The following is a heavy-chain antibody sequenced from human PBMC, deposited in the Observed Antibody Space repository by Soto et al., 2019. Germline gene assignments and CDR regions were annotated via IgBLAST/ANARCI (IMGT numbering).Heavy chain of an antibody. CDR3: ARGHVVVTAGWFDP. CDR2: IIPIFGTA. V-gene: IGHV1-69*13. D-gene: IGHD2-21*02. J-gene: IGHJ5*02. Sequence: ASVKVSCKASGGTFSSYAISWVRQAPGQGLEWMGGIIPIFGTANYAQKFQGRVTITADESTSTAYMELSSLRSEDTAVYYCARGHVVVTAGWFDPWGQGTLVTVSS. CDR1: GGTFSSYA.